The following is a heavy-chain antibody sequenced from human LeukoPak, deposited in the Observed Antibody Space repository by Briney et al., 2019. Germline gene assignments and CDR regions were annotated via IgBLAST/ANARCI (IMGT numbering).Heavy chain of an antibody. CDR3: ARHVGYPHAYFDF. Sequence: PSETLSLTCTVSGGSNSSSSYYWGWIRQPPRKGLEWLGSIYYSGSTYYNPSLKSRVTISIDTSKNQFSLKLSSVTAADTAVYYCARHVGYPHAYFDFWGQGTLVTVSS. J-gene: IGHJ4*02. D-gene: IGHD3-22*01. CDR2: IYYSGST. V-gene: IGHV4-39*01. CDR1: GGSNSSSSYY.